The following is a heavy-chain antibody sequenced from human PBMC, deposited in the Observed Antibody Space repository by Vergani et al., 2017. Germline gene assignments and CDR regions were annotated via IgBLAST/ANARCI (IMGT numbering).Heavy chain of an antibody. CDR3: AKTHDFSSLYSSFNWFDP. CDR1: GYSITNYW. CDR2: IYAGDSDV. Sequence: EVQLVQSGAEVKKPGESLKISCQGSGYSITNYWIAWVRQRLGKGLEWRGIIYAGDSDVRYSPSFQGQVTMSVDKSLSTAYLQWSSLKDSDTATYYCAKTHDFSSLYSSFNWFDPWGQGTQVTVSS. J-gene: IGHJ5*02. V-gene: IGHV5-51*03. D-gene: IGHD3-3*01.